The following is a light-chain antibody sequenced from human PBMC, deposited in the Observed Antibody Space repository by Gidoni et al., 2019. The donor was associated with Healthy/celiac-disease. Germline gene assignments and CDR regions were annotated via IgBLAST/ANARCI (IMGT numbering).Light chain of an antibody. Sequence: DIQLTQSPSFLSASVGDRVTITCRASQGISSYLAWYQQKPGKAPKLLIYAASTLQSGVPSRFSGSGSGTEFTLTISSLQPEDFATYYCQQLNSYPRTFXQXTKLEIK. J-gene: IGKJ2*02. V-gene: IGKV1-9*01. CDR3: QQLNSYPRT. CDR1: QGISSY. CDR2: AAS.